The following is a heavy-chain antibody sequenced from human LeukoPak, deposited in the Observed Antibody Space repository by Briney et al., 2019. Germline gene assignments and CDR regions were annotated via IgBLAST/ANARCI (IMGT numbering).Heavy chain of an antibody. CDR3: ARDYYDSSGYYTSS. CDR2: IYSGGST. V-gene: IGHV3-53*01. Sequence: GGSLRLSCAASGFTVSNNYMSWVREAPGKGLEWASVIYSGGSTYYADSVKGRFTISRDNSKNTLYLQMNSLRAEDTAVYYCARDYYDSSGYYTSSGGQGTLVSVSS. J-gene: IGHJ4*02. CDR1: GFTVSNNY. D-gene: IGHD3-22*01.